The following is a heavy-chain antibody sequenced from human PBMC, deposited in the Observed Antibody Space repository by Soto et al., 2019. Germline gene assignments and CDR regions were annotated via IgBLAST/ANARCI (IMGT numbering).Heavy chain of an antibody. V-gene: IGHV3-13*05. CDR2: ISAAGDP. Sequence: EVQLVESGGGLVQPGGSLRLSCEASGFTFRNYDMHWVRQGTGKGLEWVSGISAAGDPDYADSVEGRFTISRENAQNSFFLQMSSLSVGDTAVSYCARTDRDFYGLDVWGQGTTVIVSS. J-gene: IGHJ6*02. CDR1: GFTFRNYD. CDR3: ARTDRDFYGLDV.